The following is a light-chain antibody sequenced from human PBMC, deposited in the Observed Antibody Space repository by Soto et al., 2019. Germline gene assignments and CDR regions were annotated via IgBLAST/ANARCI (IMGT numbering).Light chain of an antibody. Sequence: EVLMPQSPATLSVSLGEGATLSWRASQGIGDTLAWYQHKPGQTPSLIIYDTSTRATAVTSRFRGSGSGTEVTLTINSLQYEDFAVYYCQHYNSSSVPFGGGTKVDIK. V-gene: IGKV3-15*01. CDR2: DTS. CDR3: QHYNSSSVP. CDR1: QGIGDT. J-gene: IGKJ4*01.